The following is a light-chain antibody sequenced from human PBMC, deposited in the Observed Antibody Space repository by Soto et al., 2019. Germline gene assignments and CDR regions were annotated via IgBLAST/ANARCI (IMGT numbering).Light chain of an antibody. CDR3: QQYNTWPPLT. Sequence: EIVMKQSPATLSVSPGERATLSCRASQSVSGNLAWYQQKPGQAPRLLIYGASTRATGIPARFSGSGSGTEFTLTMSSLRSEDFAVYYCQQYNTWPPLTFGGGTKVDIK. CDR2: GAS. J-gene: IGKJ4*01. V-gene: IGKV3-15*01. CDR1: QSVSGN.